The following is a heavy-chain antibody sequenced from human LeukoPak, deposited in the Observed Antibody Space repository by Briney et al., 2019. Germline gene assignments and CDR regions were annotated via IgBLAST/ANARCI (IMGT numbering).Heavy chain of an antibody. CDR1: GGSFSGYY. Sequence: ASETLSLTCAVYGGSFSGYYWSWIRQPPGKGLEWIGEINHSGSTNYNPSLKSRVTISVDTSKNQFSLKLSSVTATDTAVYYCARVGSDLFDYWGQGTLVTVSS. D-gene: IGHD6-19*01. CDR3: ARVGSDLFDY. J-gene: IGHJ4*02. CDR2: INHSGST. V-gene: IGHV4-34*01.